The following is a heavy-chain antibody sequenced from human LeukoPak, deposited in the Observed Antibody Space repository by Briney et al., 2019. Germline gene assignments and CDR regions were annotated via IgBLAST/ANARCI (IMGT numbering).Heavy chain of an antibody. V-gene: IGHV1-69*04. CDR3: ARALNYYDRSGYYSMDY. Sequence: GASVTVSCKASGGTFSSYAISWVRQAPGQGLEWMGRIIPILGIANYAQKFQGRVTITADKSTSTAYMELSSLRSEDTAVYYCARALNYYDRSGYYSMDYWGQGTLVTVSS. J-gene: IGHJ4*02. CDR1: GGTFSSYA. CDR2: IIPILGIA. D-gene: IGHD3-22*01.